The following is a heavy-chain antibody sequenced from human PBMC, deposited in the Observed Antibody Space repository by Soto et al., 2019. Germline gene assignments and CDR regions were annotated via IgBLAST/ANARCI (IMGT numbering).Heavy chain of an antibody. CDR2: IIPLFGTT. J-gene: IGHJ4*02. Sequence: QVHLVQSGAEVKKPGSSVKVSCRASGGTFNTYGFNWVRQAPGQGLEWMGGIIPLFGTTTYVQNLQGRVTITADQSTTSAYMETSGLTSEDTAVYFCARGGELAGWMPFDSWGQGTLVTVSS. D-gene: IGHD6-19*01. CDR1: GGTFNTYG. V-gene: IGHV1-69*01. CDR3: ARGGELAGWMPFDS.